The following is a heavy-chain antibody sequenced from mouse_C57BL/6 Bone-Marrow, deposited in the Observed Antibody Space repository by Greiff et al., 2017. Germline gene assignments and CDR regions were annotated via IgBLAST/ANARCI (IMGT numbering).Heavy chain of an antibody. J-gene: IGHJ4*01. D-gene: IGHD1-1*01. Sequence: EVQRVESGPGLAKPSQTLSLTCSVTGYSITSDYWNWIRKFPGNKLEYMGYISYSGSTYYNPSLKSRISITRDTSKNQYYLQLNSVTTEDTATYYCARANYYGSSPYAMDDWGQGTSVTGSS. CDR3: ARANYYGSSPYAMDD. V-gene: IGHV3-8*01. CDR1: GYSITSDY. CDR2: ISYSGST.